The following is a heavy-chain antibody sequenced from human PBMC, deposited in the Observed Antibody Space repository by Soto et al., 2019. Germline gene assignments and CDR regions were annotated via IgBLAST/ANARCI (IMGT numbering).Heavy chain of an antibody. J-gene: IGHJ6*02. CDR2: ISYDGSNK. Sequence: QVQLVESGGGVVQPGRSLRLSCAASGFTFSSYAMHWVRQAPGKGLEWVAVISYDGSNKYYADSVKGRFTISRDNSKNTLYLQMNSLRAEDTAVYYCARDAHSSSWGYYYYGMDVWGQGTTVTVSS. CDR3: ARDAHSSSWGYYYYGMDV. D-gene: IGHD6-13*01. CDR1: GFTFSSYA. V-gene: IGHV3-30-3*01.